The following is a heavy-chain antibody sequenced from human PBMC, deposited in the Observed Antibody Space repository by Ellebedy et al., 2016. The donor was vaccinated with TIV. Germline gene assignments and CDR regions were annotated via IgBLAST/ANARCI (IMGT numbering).Heavy chain of an antibody. CDR1: GYTFSANY. J-gene: IGHJ6*02. D-gene: IGHD6-13*01. CDR2: INPDSGGT. V-gene: IGHV1-2*02. CDR3: ARVRRGSSGMDV. Sequence: ASVKVSCKASGYTFSANYIHWVRQPPGQGLEWMGWINPDSGGTNFAQKFQGRVTMTRDTSVNTAYMDLSRLESDDTAVYYCARVRRGSSGMDVWGQGTTVTVS.